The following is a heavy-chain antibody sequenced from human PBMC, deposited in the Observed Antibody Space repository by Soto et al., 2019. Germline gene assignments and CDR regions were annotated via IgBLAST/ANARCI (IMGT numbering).Heavy chain of an antibody. CDR3: ATEVGSSWPKGFLDY. CDR1: GYTLTELS. V-gene: IGHV1-24*01. Sequence: GASVKVSCKVSGYTLTELSMHWVRQAPGKGLEWMGGFDPEDGETIYAQKFQGRVTMTEDTSTDTAYMELSSLRSEDTAVYYCATEVGSSWPKGFLDYSAQGSLVIVSS. CDR2: FDPEDGET. J-gene: IGHJ4*02. D-gene: IGHD6-13*01.